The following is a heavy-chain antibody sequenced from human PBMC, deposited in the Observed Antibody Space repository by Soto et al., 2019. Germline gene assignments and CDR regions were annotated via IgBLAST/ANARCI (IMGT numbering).Heavy chain of an antibody. CDR2: ISASAGNT. D-gene: IGHD3-3*01. Sequence: GGSLRLSCAASGFTFNTYAMTWVRQAPGTGLEWVSSISASAGNTYYADSVKGRFTISRDNSKNTLYMQMDSLRAEDTAVYYCAKDPTELRFLEWLPNYFDCWGQGVPVTVS. CDR1: GFTFNTYA. J-gene: IGHJ4*02. CDR3: AKDPTELRFLEWLPNYFDC. V-gene: IGHV3-23*01.